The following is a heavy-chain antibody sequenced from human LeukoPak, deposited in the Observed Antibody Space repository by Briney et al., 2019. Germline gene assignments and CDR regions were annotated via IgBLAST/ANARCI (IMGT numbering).Heavy chain of an antibody. J-gene: IGHJ5*02. V-gene: IGHV3-74*01. D-gene: IGHD1-26*01. CDR2: INTDGSTT. CDR3: ARPSGSYPWFDP. Sequence: PGGSLRLSCAASGFTFSSYWMHWVRRAPGKGLVWVSRINTDGSTTTYADSVKGRFTISRDNAKNTLYLQMNSLRAEDTAVYYCARPSGSYPWFDPWGQGTLVTVSS. CDR1: GFTFSSYW.